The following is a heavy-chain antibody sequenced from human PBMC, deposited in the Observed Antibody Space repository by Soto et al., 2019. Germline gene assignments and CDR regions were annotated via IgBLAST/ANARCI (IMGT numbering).Heavy chain of an antibody. CDR3: AKDCGAPGELVASRFHP. D-gene: IGHD3-10*01. CDR2: MSYAGSHE. Sequence: QVQLVDSGGGVVQPGRSLRLSCAASGFTFSTYGMHWVRQAPGKGLEWVAVMSYAGSHEFYADSVKGRFSISRDNSRNTLYLQMNSLRPEDTAVYFCAKDCGAPGELVASRFHPLGQGTVVTVSS. V-gene: IGHV3-30*18. CDR1: GFTFSTYG. J-gene: IGHJ5*02.